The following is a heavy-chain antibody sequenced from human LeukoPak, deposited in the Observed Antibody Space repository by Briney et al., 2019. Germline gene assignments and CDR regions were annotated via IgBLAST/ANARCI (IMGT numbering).Heavy chain of an antibody. V-gene: IGHV3-7*01. Sequence: GGSLRLSCAASGFSVSDYWMTWVRQAPGKGLEWVANIKQDGSEKTYVDSVKGRFTISRDNAKNSLYLQMNSLRAEDTAVYYCASLYYDSSGRLFDYWGQGTLVTVSS. D-gene: IGHD3-22*01. CDR3: ASLYYDSSGRLFDY. CDR2: IKQDGSEK. J-gene: IGHJ4*02. CDR1: GFSVSDYW.